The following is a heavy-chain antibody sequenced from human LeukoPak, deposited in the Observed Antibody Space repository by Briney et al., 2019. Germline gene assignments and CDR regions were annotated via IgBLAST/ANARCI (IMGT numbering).Heavy chain of an antibody. Sequence: GGSLRLSCEASGFTFSSYGIHWVRQAPDKGLEWVAVVSYDGSDKYYADSVKGRFTISRDNSKNTLYLQMNSLRAEDTAVYYCARDDVRDGYNLFDYWGQGTLVTVSS. CDR2: VSYDGSDK. J-gene: IGHJ4*02. V-gene: IGHV3-30*03. CDR3: ARDDVRDGYNLFDY. CDR1: GFTFSSYG. D-gene: IGHD5-24*01.